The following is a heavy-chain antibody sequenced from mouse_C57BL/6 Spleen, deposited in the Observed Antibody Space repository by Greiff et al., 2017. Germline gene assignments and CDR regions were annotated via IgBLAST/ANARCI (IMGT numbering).Heavy chain of an antibody. J-gene: IGHJ1*03. D-gene: IGHD1-2*01. V-gene: IGHV5-4*01. Sequence: EVQRVESGGGLVKPGGSLKLSCAASGFTFSSYAMSWVRQTPEKRLEWVATISDGGSYTYYPDNVKGRFTISRDNAKNNLYLQMSHLKSEDTAMYYCARGGTTAHWYFDVWGTGTTVTVSS. CDR3: ARGGTTAHWYFDV. CDR1: GFTFSSYA. CDR2: ISDGGSYT.